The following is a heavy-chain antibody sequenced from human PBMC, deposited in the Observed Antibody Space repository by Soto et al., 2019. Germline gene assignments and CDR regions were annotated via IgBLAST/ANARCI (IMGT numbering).Heavy chain of an antibody. V-gene: IGHV4-30-2*01. Sequence: QLQLQESGSGLVKPSQTLSLTCAVSGGSISSGGYSWSWIRQPPGKGLEWIGYIYHSGSTYYNPSLKSRVTISVDRSKNQFSLKLSSVTAADTAVYYCARSTTVATRRDAFDIWGQGTMVTVSS. CDR2: IYHSGST. CDR1: GGSISSGGYS. J-gene: IGHJ3*02. CDR3: ARSTTVATRRDAFDI. D-gene: IGHD4-4*01.